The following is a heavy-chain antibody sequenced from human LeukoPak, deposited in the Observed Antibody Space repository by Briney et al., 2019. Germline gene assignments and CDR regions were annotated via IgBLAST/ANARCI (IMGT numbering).Heavy chain of an antibody. CDR2: IWYDGSNK. CDR3: AREGQHWCDP. CDR1: GFTFSSYG. V-gene: IGHV3-33*08. J-gene: IGHJ5*02. Sequence: GRSLRLSCAASGFTFSSYGMPWVRQAPGKGLEWVAVIWYDGSNKYYADSVKGRFTISRDNSKNTLYLQMNSLRAEDTAVYYCAREGQHWCDPWGQGTLVTVSS. D-gene: IGHD2-2*01.